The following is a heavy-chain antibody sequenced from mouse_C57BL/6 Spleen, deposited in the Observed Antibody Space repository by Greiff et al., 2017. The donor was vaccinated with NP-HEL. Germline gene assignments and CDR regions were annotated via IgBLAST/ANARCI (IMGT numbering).Heavy chain of an antibody. CDR2: IYPGSGST. CDR3: AREGGTDYYAMDY. D-gene: IGHD2-14*01. V-gene: IGHV1-55*01. Sequence: VQLQQPGAELVKPGASVKMSCKASGYTFTSYWITWVKQRPGQGLEWIGDIYPGSGSTNYNEKFKSKATLTVDTSSSTAYMQLSSLTSEDSAVYYCAREGGTDYYAMDYWGQGTSVTVSS. CDR1: GYTFTSYW. J-gene: IGHJ4*01.